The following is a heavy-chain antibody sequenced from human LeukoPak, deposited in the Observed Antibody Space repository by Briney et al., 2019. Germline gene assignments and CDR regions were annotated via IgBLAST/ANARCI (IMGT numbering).Heavy chain of an antibody. CDR1: GFTSSSYA. CDR3: AKSSLKYDFWSGYYFDY. J-gene: IGHJ4*02. Sequence: GGSLRLSCAASGFTSSSYAMSWVRQAPGKGLEWVSAISGSGGSTYYADSVKGRFTISRDNSKNTLYLQMNSLRAEDTAVYYCAKSSLKYDFWSGYYFDYWGQGTLVTVSS. V-gene: IGHV3-23*01. CDR2: ISGSGGST. D-gene: IGHD3-3*01.